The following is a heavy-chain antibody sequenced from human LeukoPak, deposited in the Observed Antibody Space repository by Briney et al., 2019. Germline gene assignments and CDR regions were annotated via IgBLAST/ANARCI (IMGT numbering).Heavy chain of an antibody. CDR1: VFTFSRYA. CDR2: FFGGGGGT. D-gene: IGHD6-13*01. CDR3: AKDTSIAAAGPHNGVYYYYGMDV. J-gene: IGHJ6*02. V-gene: IGHV3-23*01. Sequence: GGSLRVSCAASVFTFSRYAMCWVRLAPGEGVAWVSVFFGGGGGTYYADSVKGRFTISRDNSKNTLYLQMNSMRADDTDVYYCAKDTSIAAAGPHNGVYYYYGMDVWGQGTTVTVSS.